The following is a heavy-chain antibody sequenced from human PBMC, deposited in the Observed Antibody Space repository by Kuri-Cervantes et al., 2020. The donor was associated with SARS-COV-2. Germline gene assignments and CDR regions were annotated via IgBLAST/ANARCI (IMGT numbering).Heavy chain of an antibody. V-gene: IGHV3-30-3*01. CDR1: GFTFSNYS. D-gene: IGHD3-10*01. CDR2: ISYDGSNK. J-gene: IGHJ3*02. Sequence: GESLKISCAGSGFTFSNYSMHWVRQAPGKGLEWVAVISYDGSNKYYADSVKGRFTISRDNSKNTLYVQMNSLRAEDTAVYYCARDLRHGSESTQDAFDIWGQGTMVTVSS. CDR3: ARDLRHGSESTQDAFDI.